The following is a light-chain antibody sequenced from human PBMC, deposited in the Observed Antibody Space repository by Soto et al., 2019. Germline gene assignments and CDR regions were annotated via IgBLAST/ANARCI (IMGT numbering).Light chain of an antibody. Sequence: DIQMTQSPSSLSASVGDRVTITCRASQSISSYLNWYQQKPGKAPKLLIYAASSLHSGVPSRFSGSGSGTDFTLTISSLQAEAFATFYCQPSSGFSFGPGKTVAIK. CDR2: AAS. V-gene: IGKV1-39*01. CDR3: QPSSGFS. CDR1: QSISSY. J-gene: IGKJ3*01.